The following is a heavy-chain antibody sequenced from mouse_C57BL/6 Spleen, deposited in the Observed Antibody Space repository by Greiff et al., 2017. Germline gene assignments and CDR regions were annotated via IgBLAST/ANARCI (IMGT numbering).Heavy chain of an antibody. J-gene: IGHJ4*01. CDR1: GFTFTDYY. D-gene: IGHD3-1*01. V-gene: IGHV7-3*01. CDR3: ARLRGLPKAMDY. Sequence: EVKLVESGGGLVQPGGSLSLSCAASGFTFTDYYMSWVRQPPGKALEWLGFIRNKANGYTKEYSASVKGRFTISRDNSQSILYLQMNALRAEDSATYYCARLRGLPKAMDYWGQGTSVTVSS. CDR2: IRNKANGYTK.